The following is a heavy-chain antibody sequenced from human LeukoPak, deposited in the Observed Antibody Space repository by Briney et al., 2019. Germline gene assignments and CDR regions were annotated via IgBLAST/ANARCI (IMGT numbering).Heavy chain of an antibody. J-gene: IGHJ3*02. CDR3: ARRRSRSSGWSAFDI. Sequence: GESLKISCKGSGYSFTSYWIGWVRQMPGKGLEWMGVIYPGDSDTRYSPSFQGQVTISADKSISTAYLQWSSLKASDTAMYYCARRRSRSSGWSAFDIWGQGTMVTVSS. CDR1: GYSFTSYW. D-gene: IGHD6-19*01. CDR2: IYPGDSDT. V-gene: IGHV5-51*01.